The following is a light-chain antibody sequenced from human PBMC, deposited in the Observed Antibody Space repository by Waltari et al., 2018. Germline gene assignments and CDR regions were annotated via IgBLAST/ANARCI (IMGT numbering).Light chain of an antibody. V-gene: IGLV2-14*03. CDR3: SSYTTDATLV. CDR2: DVS. CDR1: SSDIGVYNH. Sequence: QSALTQPASVSGSPGQSITISCTGPSSDIGVYNHVPWYQQYAGRAPKIMIYDVSNRPSGVPNRFSGSKSGNTASLTISGLQAEDEAHYYCSSYTTDATLVFGGGTKLTVL. J-gene: IGLJ3*02.